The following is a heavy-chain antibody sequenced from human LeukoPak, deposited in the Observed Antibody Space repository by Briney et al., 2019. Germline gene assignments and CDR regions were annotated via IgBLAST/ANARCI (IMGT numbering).Heavy chain of an antibody. D-gene: IGHD3-10*01. CDR3: ARARGNMVRGNWFDP. Sequence: PSETLSLTCAVYGGSFSGYSWSWIRQPPGKGLEWIREINHSGSTNYNPSLKSRVTISVDTSKNQFSLKLSSVTAADTAVYCCARARGNMVRGNWFDPWGQGTLVTVSS. CDR2: INHSGST. J-gene: IGHJ5*02. V-gene: IGHV4-34*01. CDR1: GGSFSGYS.